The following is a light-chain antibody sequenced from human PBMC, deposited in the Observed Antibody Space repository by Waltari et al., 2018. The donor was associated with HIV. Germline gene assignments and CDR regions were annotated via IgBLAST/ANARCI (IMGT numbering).Light chain of an antibody. Sequence: QSVLTQPPSASGTPGQRVAISCSGSSSNIGSNTITWYQQLSGTAPKLLINRKNQRPAGVPDRFSGSKSGTSGSLAISGLQSEDEAEYYCAAWDDNRNAVVFGGGTKLTVL. V-gene: IGLV1-44*01. J-gene: IGLJ2*01. CDR1: SSNIGSNT. CDR2: RKN. CDR3: AAWDDNRNAVV.